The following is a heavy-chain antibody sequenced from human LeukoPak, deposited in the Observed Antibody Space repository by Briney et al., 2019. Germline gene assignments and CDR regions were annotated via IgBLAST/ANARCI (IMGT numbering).Heavy chain of an antibody. Sequence: GGSLRLSCAASGFTFSNYGMSWVRQAPGKGLEWVSAISGSGGSTYYADSVKGRFTISRDNSKNTLYLQMNSLRAEDTAVYYCAKDPSYYYDSSGYDWGQGTLVTVSS. D-gene: IGHD3-22*01. CDR1: GFTFSNYG. CDR3: AKDPSYYYDSSGYD. J-gene: IGHJ4*02. V-gene: IGHV3-23*01. CDR2: ISGSGGST.